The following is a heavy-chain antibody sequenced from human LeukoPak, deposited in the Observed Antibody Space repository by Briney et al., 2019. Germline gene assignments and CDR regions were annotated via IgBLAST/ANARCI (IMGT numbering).Heavy chain of an antibody. CDR2: IIPIFGTA. J-gene: IGHJ6*03. CDR3: ATGIVPAAIYYYYYYMDV. D-gene: IGHD2-2*02. V-gene: IGHV1-69*05. CDR1: GGTFSSYA. Sequence: SVKVSCKAPGGTFSSYAISWVRQAPGQGLEWMGGIIPIFGTANYAQKFQGRVTITTDESTSTAYMELSSLRSEDTAVYYCATGIVPAAIYYYYYYMDVWGKGTTVTVSS.